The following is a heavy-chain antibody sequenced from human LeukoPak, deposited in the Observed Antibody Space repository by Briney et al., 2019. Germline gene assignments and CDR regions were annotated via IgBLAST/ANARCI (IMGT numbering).Heavy chain of an antibody. CDR1: GFTLSSNY. CDR3: ARRYGSGSSGTFDY. D-gene: IGHD3-10*01. V-gene: IGHV4-59*01. Sequence: GSLRLSCAAPGFTLSSNYMSWIRQPPGKGLEWIAYIYYSGSTNYNPSLKSRVTISVDTSKNQFALKLSSVTAADTAVYYCARRYGSGSSGTFDYWGQGTLVTVSS. J-gene: IGHJ4*02. CDR2: IYYSGST.